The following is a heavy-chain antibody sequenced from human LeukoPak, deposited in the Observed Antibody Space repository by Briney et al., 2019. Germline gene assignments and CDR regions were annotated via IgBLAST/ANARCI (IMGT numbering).Heavy chain of an antibody. J-gene: IGHJ5*02. D-gene: IGHD2-2*01. CDR2: MNPNSGNT. CDR3: ARGLRYQLLSGKRRYNWFDP. V-gene: IGHV1-8*03. CDR1: GYTFTSYD. Sequence: ASVKVFCKASGYTFTSYDINWVRQATGQGLEWMGWMNPNSGNTGYAQKFQGRVTITRNTSISTAYMELSSLRSEDTAVYYCARGLRYQLLSGKRRYNWFDPWGQGTLVTVSS.